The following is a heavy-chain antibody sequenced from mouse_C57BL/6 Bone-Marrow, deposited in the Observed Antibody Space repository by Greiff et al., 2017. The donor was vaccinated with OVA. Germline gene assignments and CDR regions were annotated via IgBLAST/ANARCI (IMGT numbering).Heavy chain of an antibody. CDR1: GFNIKDDY. CDR2: VDPENGDA. CDR3: SSKRYFCCSSPWFAY. V-gene: IGHV14-4*01. J-gene: IGHJ3*01. Sequence: EVQLQQSGAELVRPGASVKLSCTASGFNIKDDYMHWVKQRPEQGLEWIGWVDPENGDAEYASKFQGKGTITADTSSNTAYLQLSSLASEDTAVYFCSSKRYFCCSSPWFAYWGPGTLVTVSA. D-gene: IGHD1-1*01.